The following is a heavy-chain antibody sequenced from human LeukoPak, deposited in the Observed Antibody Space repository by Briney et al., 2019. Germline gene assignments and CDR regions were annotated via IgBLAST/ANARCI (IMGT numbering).Heavy chain of an antibody. CDR1: GGSFSGYY. CDR3: ARGISYMITFGGVIAPYYFDY. CDR2: INHSGST. Sequence: PSETLSLTCAVYGGSFSGYYWSWIRQPPGKGLEWIGEINHSGSTNYNPSLKSRVTISVDTSKNQFSLKLSSVTAADTAVYYCARGISYMITFGGVIAPYYFDYWGQGTLVTVPS. D-gene: IGHD3-16*02. V-gene: IGHV4-34*01. J-gene: IGHJ4*02.